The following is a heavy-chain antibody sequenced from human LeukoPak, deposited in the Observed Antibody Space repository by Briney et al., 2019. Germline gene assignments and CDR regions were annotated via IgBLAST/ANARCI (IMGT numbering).Heavy chain of an antibody. V-gene: IGHV4-59*01. Sequence: SETLSLTCTVSGGSISSYYWSWIRQPPGKGLEWIGYIYYSGSTNYNPSLKSRVTISVDTSKNQFSLKLSSVTAADTAVYYCARVLSSATGYFDYWGQGTLVTVSS. CDR1: GGSISSYY. D-gene: IGHD2-15*01. CDR3: ARVLSSATGYFDY. CDR2: IYYSGST. J-gene: IGHJ4*02.